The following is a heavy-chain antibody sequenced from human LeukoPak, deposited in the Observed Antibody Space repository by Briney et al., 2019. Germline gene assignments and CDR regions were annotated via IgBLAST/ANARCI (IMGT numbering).Heavy chain of an antibody. V-gene: IGHV3-23*01. CDR3: AKGLAAAAYYGMDV. J-gene: IGHJ6*02. Sequence: GGSLRLSCAASGFTFSSYAMSWVRQAPGKGLEWVSAISGSDGSTYYADSVKGRFTISRDNSKNTLYLQMNSLRAEDTAVYYCAKGLAAAAYYGMDVWGQGTTVTVSS. CDR1: GFTFSSYA. D-gene: IGHD6-13*01. CDR2: ISGSDGST.